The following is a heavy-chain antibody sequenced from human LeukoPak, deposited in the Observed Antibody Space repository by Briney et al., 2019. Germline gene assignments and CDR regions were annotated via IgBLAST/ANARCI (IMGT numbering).Heavy chain of an antibody. D-gene: IGHD3-10*01. CDR1: GFTFSSYA. CDR2: ISYDGGNT. J-gene: IGHJ4*02. Sequence: GGSLRLSCAASGFTFSSYAMHWVRQAPGKGLEWVALISYDGGNTYYADSVKGRFTISRDNSKNTLDLQLNSLRVEDTAVYHCARDSTYYYGSGSSGPHYFDYWGQGTLVTVSS. CDR3: ARDSTYYYGSGSSGPHYFDY. V-gene: IGHV3-30*01.